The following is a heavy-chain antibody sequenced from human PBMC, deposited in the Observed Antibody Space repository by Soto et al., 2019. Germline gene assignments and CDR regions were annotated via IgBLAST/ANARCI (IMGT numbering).Heavy chain of an antibody. D-gene: IGHD2-2*01. Sequence: EVQLLESGGGLVQPGGSLRLSCAASGFTFSSDAMSWVRQAPGKGLEWVAVIRGSRRTIYYSDSVKGRFTISRDNSQNKLYLQMNSLTDEDAAVYYCAGAQVVPAPMHTCDYWGQGTLGTVSS. CDR2: IRGSRRTI. CDR1: GFTFSSDA. V-gene: IGHV3-23*01. J-gene: IGHJ4*02. CDR3: AGAQVVPAPMHTCDY.